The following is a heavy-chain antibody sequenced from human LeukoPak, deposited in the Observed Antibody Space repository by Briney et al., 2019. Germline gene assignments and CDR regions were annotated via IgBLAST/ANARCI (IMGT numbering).Heavy chain of an antibody. J-gene: IGHJ4*02. D-gene: IGHD1-26*01. Sequence: GASVKVSCKTSGYTFTNYYIHWVRQAPGQGFEWMGWINPSSGSTNYAQKFQGRVTMTRDTSISTAYMDLNRLTPDDTAIYYCARALSGDLVDYWGQGSLVTVSS. V-gene: IGHV1-2*02. CDR1: GYTFTNYY. CDR3: ARALSGDLVDY. CDR2: INPSSGST.